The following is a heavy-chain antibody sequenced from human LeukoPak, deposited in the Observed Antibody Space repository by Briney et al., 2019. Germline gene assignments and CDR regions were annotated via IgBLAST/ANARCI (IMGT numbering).Heavy chain of an antibody. CDR1: GGTFSSYA. V-gene: IGHV1-69*05. D-gene: IGHD6-13*01. Sequence: SVKVSCKASGGTFSSYAISWVRQAPGQGLEWMGRIIPISGTANYAQKFQGRVTITTDESTSTAYMELSSLRSEDTAVYYCARGLRVWQQLVYDAFDIWGQGTMVTVSS. CDR3: ARGLRVWQQLVYDAFDI. J-gene: IGHJ3*02. CDR2: IIPISGTA.